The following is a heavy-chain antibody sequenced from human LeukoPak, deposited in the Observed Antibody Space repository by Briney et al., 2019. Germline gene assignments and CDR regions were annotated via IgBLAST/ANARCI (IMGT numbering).Heavy chain of an antibody. CDR2: ISTSGTTM. CDR3: ARLLRFPL. CDR1: GFRFSSYE. Sequence: GGSLRLSCKSSGFRFSSYEMNWVRQAPGKGLELLSYISTSGTTMYYADSVRGRFNISRDNAKDSLYLQMNSLRAEDTAIYYCARLLRFPLWGQGTRVIVSS. J-gene: IGHJ4*02. V-gene: IGHV3-48*03. D-gene: IGHD3-3*01.